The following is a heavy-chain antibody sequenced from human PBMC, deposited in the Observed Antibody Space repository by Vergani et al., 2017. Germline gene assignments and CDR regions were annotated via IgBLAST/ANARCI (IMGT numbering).Heavy chain of an antibody. J-gene: IGHJ4*02. CDR1: GFTFSTYD. Sequence: QVQLVESGGGVVQPGRSLRLSCAASGFTFSTYDMHWVRQAPGKGLEWVAVISYDGSYKYYADSVKDRFTISRDNSKNTLYLQMNSLRAEDTAVYYCAKVPGSTKTYFDYWGQRTLVTVSS. V-gene: IGHV3-30*18. D-gene: IGHD2-2*01. CDR3: AKVPGSTKTYFDY. CDR2: ISYDGSYK.